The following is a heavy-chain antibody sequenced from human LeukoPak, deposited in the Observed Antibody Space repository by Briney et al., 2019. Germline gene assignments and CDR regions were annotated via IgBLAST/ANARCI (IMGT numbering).Heavy chain of an antibody. J-gene: IGHJ5*02. Sequence: SETLSLTCTVSGGSVSSHTYYWGWIRQPPGKGLEWIGSMHYIGSSYYNPSLKSRVTISIDTSKNQFSLKLSSVTAADTAVYYCARDGNWGFGWFDPWGQGTLVTVSS. CDR1: GGSVSSHTYY. V-gene: IGHV4-39*07. CDR2: MHYIGSS. D-gene: IGHD7-27*01. CDR3: ARDGNWGFGWFDP.